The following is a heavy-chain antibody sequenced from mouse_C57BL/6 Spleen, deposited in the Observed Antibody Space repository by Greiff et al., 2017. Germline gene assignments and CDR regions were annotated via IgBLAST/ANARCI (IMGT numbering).Heavy chain of an antibody. V-gene: IGHV1-26*01. CDR2: INPNNGGT. CDR1: GYTFTDYY. CDR3: ARGGPVLYFDY. J-gene: IGHJ2*01. Sequence: EVQLQQSGPELVKPGASVKISCKASGYTFTDYYMNWVKQSHGKSLEWIGDINPNNGGTSYNQKFKGKATLTVDKSSSTAYMELRSLTSEDSAVYYCARGGPVLYFDYWGQGTTLTVSS. D-gene: IGHD3-3*01.